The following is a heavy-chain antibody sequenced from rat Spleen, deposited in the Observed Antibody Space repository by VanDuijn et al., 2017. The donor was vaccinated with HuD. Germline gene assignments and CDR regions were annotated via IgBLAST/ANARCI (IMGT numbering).Heavy chain of an antibody. Sequence: EVQLVESGGGLVQPGRSLKLSCVASGFTFSDYWMTWIRQAPGKGLEWVASISPSGGSTYYRDSVKGRFTISRDNAKSTLYLQMDSLRSEDTATYYCTTGRQLGYFDYWGQGASVTVSS. D-gene: IGHD4-3*01. V-gene: IGHV5-31*01. CDR2: ISPSGGST. CDR3: TTGRQLGYFDY. J-gene: IGHJ4*01. CDR1: GFTFSDYW.